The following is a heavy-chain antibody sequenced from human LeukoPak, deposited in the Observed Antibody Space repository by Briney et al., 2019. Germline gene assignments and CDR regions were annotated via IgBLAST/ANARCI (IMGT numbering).Heavy chain of an antibody. J-gene: IGHJ4*02. CDR3: ATGFYDSSGYSIPFDH. V-gene: IGHV4-30-4*01. CDR1: GGSTSSGVYY. CDR2: ISYSGNT. D-gene: IGHD3-22*01. Sequence: SETLSLTCTVSGGSTSSGVYYWSWLRQPPGKGPEWIGYISYSGNTDHNPSLKSRVIIAIDTSKNQLSLRLSSVTAADTARYYCATGFYDSSGYSIPFDHWGQGTLVTASS.